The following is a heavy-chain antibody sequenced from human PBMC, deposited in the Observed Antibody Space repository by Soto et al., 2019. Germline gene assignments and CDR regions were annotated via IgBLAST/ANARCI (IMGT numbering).Heavy chain of an antibody. CDR1: GFTFSSYA. D-gene: IGHD3-3*01. Sequence: GGSLRLSCAASGFTFSSYAMHWVRQAPGKGLEWVAVISYDGSNKYYADSVKGRFTISRDNSKNTLYLQMNSLRAEDTAVYYSSRAQYPLYSDSFYYGMDVWGQGTTVTVSS. V-gene: IGHV3-30-3*01. CDR3: SRAQYPLYSDSFYYGMDV. CDR2: ISYDGSNK. J-gene: IGHJ6*02.